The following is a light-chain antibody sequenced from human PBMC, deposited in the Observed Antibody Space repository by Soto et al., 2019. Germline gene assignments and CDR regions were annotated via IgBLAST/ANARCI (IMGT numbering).Light chain of an antibody. J-gene: IGKJ2*01. CDR3: MQALQSPVYT. CDR2: LAS. Sequence: DIVMTQFPLSLPVSPGESASISCTSSQSLLHANGNTYLDWYRQKPGQSPQLLSYLASNRSSGVPDRFSGSGSGTEFTLKIDRVEADDVAVYYCMQALQSPVYTFGQGTRLEIK. CDR1: QSLLHANGNTY. V-gene: IGKV2-28*01.